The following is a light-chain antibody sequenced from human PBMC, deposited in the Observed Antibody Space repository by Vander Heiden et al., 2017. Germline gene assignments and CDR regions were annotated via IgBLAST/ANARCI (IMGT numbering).Light chain of an antibody. CDR3: QQYYSTPYT. CDR2: WAT. J-gene: IGKJ2*01. V-gene: IGKV4-1*01. CDR1: QGVLNSYNNKYF. Sequence: IVMTQSPDSLAVSRGERATINCKASQGVLNSYNNKYFLSWYQQQPGQPPKLLICWATTRESGVPDRFSGSWSGKDFTLTISSLQAEDVADYYYQQYYSTPYTFGQGTKLEIK.